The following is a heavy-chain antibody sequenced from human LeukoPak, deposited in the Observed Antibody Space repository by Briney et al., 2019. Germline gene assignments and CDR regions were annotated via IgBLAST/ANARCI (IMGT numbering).Heavy chain of an antibody. Sequence: GRSLRLSCAASGFTFSSYGMHWVRQAPGKGLEWVAVISYDGSNKYYADSVRGRFTISRDISKSTLYLQMNSLRAEDTALYYCARAYSDSWYAGYWGQGALVTVSS. CDR3: ARAYSDSWYAGY. CDR2: ISYDGSNK. V-gene: IGHV3-30*03. D-gene: IGHD6-13*01. J-gene: IGHJ4*02. CDR1: GFTFSSYG.